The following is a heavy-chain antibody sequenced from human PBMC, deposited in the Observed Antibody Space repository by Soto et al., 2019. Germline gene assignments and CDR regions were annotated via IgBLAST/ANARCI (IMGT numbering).Heavy chain of an antibody. Sequence: QVQLVQSGAEVKKPESSVKVSCKAPGGTFSTYAISWVRQAPGQGLEWMGGIIPMFGTANYAQRFQDRVTLTSXEPTNTVYMELSSLRSEDTAVYFCASGIQLWLRRINNGYSGWGQGTLVTVSS. J-gene: IGHJ4*02. D-gene: IGHD5-18*01. CDR1: GGTFSTYA. CDR2: IIPMFGTA. V-gene: IGHV1-69*05. CDR3: ASGIQLWLRRINNGYSG.